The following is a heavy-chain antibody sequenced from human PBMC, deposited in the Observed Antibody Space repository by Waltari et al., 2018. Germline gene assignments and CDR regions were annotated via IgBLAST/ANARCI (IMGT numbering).Heavy chain of an antibody. D-gene: IGHD3-3*01. V-gene: IGHV1-2*02. CDR1: GYTFTGYY. Sequence: QVQLVQSGAEVKKPGASVKVSCKASGYTFTGYYMHWVRQAPGQGLEWMGWINPNSGGTNHAQKFQGRVTMTRDTSISTAYMELSRLRSDDTAVYYCARVPDFWSGYYAFDYWGQGTLVTVSS. CDR2: INPNSGGT. J-gene: IGHJ4*02. CDR3: ARVPDFWSGYYAFDY.